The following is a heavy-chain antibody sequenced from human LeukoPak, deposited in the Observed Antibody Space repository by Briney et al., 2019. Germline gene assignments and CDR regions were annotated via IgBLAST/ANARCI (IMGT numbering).Heavy chain of an antibody. CDR3: ARELPRIGGQTDASDI. Sequence: PGGSLRLSCSASGFTFSSYAMDWVRQAPGKGLEYVSTISSNGGSTYYADSVKGRFTISRDNAKNTLYLQMNSLRAEDTAVYYCARELPRIGGQTDASDIWGQGTMVTVS. V-gene: IGHV3-64*04. CDR1: GFTFSSYA. J-gene: IGHJ3*02. CDR2: ISSNGGST. D-gene: IGHD3-16*01.